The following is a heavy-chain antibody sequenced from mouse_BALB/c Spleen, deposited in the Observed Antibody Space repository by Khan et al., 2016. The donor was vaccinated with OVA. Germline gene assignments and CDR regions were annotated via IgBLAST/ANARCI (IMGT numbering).Heavy chain of an antibody. CDR1: GYSITSGYY. D-gene: IGHD1-2*01. J-gene: IGHJ3*01. CDR2: ISYDGSN. CDR3: TIDKNYYGYLAY. V-gene: IGHV3-6*01. Sequence: EVKLLESGPGLVKPSQSLSLTCSVTGYSITSGYYWNWIRQFPGNKLEWMGYISYDGSNNYNQSLKNRISITRDTSENQFFLPLNAVTAEYAVSYYCTIDKNYYGYLAYWGQGTLVTVSA.